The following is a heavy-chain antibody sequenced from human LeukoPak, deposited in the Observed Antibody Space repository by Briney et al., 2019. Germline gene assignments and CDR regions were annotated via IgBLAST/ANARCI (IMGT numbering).Heavy chain of an antibody. CDR2: INPNSGGT. D-gene: IGHD1-26*01. J-gene: IGHJ4*02. CDR1: GYTFTGYY. V-gene: IGHV1-2*02. Sequence: ASVKVSCKASGYTFTGYYMHWVRQAPGQGLEWMGWINPNSGGTNYAQKFQGRVTMTRDTSISAAYMELSRLRSDDTAVYYCARGTPGSYITYFDYWGQGTLVTVSS. CDR3: ARGTPGSYITYFDY.